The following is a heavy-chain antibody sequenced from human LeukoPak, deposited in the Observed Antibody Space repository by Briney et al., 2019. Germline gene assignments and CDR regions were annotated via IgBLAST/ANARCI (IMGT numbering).Heavy chain of an antibody. Sequence: GGSLRLSCAASGFTFDDYGMSWVRQAPGKGLEWVSGIDRNGDSTGYADSVEGRFTISRDNAKNSLYLQMDSLRAEDTALYYCARTLVRYSSSPGYWGQGTLVTVSS. CDR2: IDRNGDST. D-gene: IGHD6-13*01. CDR1: GFTFDDYG. CDR3: ARTLVRYSSSPGY. V-gene: IGHV3-20*04. J-gene: IGHJ4*02.